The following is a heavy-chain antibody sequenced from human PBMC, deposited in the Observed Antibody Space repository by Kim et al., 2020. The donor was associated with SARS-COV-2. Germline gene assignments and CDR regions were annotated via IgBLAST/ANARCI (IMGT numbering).Heavy chain of an antibody. J-gene: IGHJ3*02. Sequence: ASVKVSCKASGYTFTGYYMHWVRQAPGQGLEWMGWINPNSGGTNYAQKFQGWVTMTRDTSISTAYMELSRLRSDDTAVYYCARGGYSSSWYYHSDDAFDIWGQATMVTVSS. V-gene: IGHV1-2*04. CDR1: GYTFTGYY. CDR2: INPNSGGT. CDR3: ARGGYSSSWYYHSDDAFDI. D-gene: IGHD6-13*01.